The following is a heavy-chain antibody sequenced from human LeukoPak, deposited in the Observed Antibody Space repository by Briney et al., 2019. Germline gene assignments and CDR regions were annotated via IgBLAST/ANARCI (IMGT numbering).Heavy chain of an antibody. D-gene: IGHD3-3*01. Sequence: GGSLRLSCAASGFTVSSNYMSWVRQAPGKGLEWVSVIYSGGSTYYADSVKGRFTISRDNSKNTLYLQMNSLRAEDTAVYYCAKGITIFGVADAFDIWGQGTMVTVSS. V-gene: IGHV3-53*05. CDR3: AKGITIFGVADAFDI. CDR1: GFTVSSNY. J-gene: IGHJ3*02. CDR2: IYSGGST.